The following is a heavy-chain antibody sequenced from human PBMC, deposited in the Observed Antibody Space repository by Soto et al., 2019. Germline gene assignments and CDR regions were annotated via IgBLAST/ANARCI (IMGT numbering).Heavy chain of an antibody. J-gene: IGHJ5*02. CDR2: INPAGTIT. CDR1: GFPFSHYW. Sequence: GGSLRLSCAASGFPFSHYWMHWVRQTPGKGLVWVSRINPAGTITNYADSVEGRFTISRDNADSALFLQMNSLSAEDTAIYYCTSDTFGLRDTWGQGTLVTVSA. D-gene: IGHD3-16*01. V-gene: IGHV3-74*01. CDR3: TSDTFGLRDT.